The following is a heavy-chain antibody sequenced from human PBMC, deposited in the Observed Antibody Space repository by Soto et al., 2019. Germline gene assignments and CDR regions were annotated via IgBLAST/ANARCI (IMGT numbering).Heavy chain of an antibody. CDR2: IIPIFGTA. CDR3: ARVKLTRYYYGSGSYYFDY. J-gene: IGHJ4*02. Sequence: ASVKVSCKASGGTFSSYAISWVRQAPGQGLEWMGGIIPIFGTANYAQKFQGRVTITADESTSTAYMELSSLRSEDTAVYYCARVKLTRYYYGSGSYYFDYWGQGTLVTVFS. D-gene: IGHD3-10*01. V-gene: IGHV1-69*13. CDR1: GGTFSSYA.